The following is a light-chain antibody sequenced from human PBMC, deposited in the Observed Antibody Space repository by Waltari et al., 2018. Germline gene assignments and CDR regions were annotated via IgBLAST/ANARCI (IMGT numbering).Light chain of an antibody. CDR2: GQN. J-gene: IGLJ1*01. CDR3: NCRDTSGNHYV. Sequence: SSEVTQDPSVSVALGQTVRITCQGDILRSHFASWYQQMPGQAPILVIYGQNARPSGIPDRFSGSASGDTASLTSTGVQAEDEADDYCNCRDTSGNHYVFGPGTKVTVL. V-gene: IGLV3-19*01. CDR1: ILRSHF.